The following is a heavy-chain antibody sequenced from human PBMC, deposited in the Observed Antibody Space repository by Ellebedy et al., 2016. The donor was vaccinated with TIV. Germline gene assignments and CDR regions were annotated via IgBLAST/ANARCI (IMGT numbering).Heavy chain of an antibody. J-gene: IGHJ4*02. CDR3: ARDGTSGAFDY. CDR1: GYSISSGYY. V-gene: IGHV4-38-2*02. D-gene: IGHD1-7*01. Sequence: MPSETLSLTCTVSGYSISSGYYWGWFRQPPGKGLEWVGSINHRGSTYYNPSLKSRVTMSVDTSENQFSLRLTSVTAADTALYYCARDGTSGAFDYWGQGTLVTVSP. CDR2: INHRGST.